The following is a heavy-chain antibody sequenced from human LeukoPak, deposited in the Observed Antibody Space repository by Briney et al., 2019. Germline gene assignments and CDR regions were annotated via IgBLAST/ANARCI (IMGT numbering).Heavy chain of an antibody. Sequence: PSETLSLTCTVSGGSISSYYWSWIRQPAGKGLEWIGRIYTSGSTNYNPSLKSRVTMSVDTSKNQFSLKLSSVTAADTAVYYCARDLRYSSSSRWFDPWGQGTLVTVSS. CDR1: GGSISSYY. CDR2: IYTSGST. V-gene: IGHV4-4*07. J-gene: IGHJ5*02. CDR3: ARDLRYSSSSRWFDP. D-gene: IGHD6-6*01.